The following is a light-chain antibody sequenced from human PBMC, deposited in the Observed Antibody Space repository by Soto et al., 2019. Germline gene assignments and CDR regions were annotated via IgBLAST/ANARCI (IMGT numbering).Light chain of an antibody. CDR3: QSYDSSNHRVV. CDR2: EDN. Sequence: NFMLTQPHSVSESPGKTVTISRTRSSGSIASNYVQWYQQRPGSAPTTVIYEDNQRPSGVPDRFSGSIDSSSNSASLTISGLKTEDEADYYCQSYDSSNHRVVFGGGTKLTVL. V-gene: IGLV6-57*04. J-gene: IGLJ2*01. CDR1: SGSIASNY.